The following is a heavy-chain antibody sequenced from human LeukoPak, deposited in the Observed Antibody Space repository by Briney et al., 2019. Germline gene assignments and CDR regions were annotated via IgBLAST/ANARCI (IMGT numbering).Heavy chain of an antibody. Sequence: SETLSLTCAVYGGSFSGYYWSWIRQPPGKGLEWIGEINHSGSTNYNPSLKSRVTISVDTSKNQFSLKLSSVTGADTAVYYCARGRDEWGIVVVVAAARSSNYFDYWGQGTMVTVSS. D-gene: IGHD2-15*01. CDR3: ARGRDEWGIVVVVAAARSSNYFDY. CDR1: GGSFSGYY. CDR2: INHSGST. J-gene: IGHJ4*02. V-gene: IGHV4-34*01.